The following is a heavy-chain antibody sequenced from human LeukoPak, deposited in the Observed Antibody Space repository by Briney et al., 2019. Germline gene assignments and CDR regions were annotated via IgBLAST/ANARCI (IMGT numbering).Heavy chain of an antibody. CDR3: ARERGSYYAYNWFDP. V-gene: IGHV4-30-4*08. D-gene: IGHD1-26*01. CDR2: IYYSGST. CDR1: GGSISSGDYY. J-gene: IGHJ5*02. Sequence: PSQTLSLTCTVSGGSISSGDYYWSWIRQPPGKGLEWIGYIYYSGSTYYNPSLKSRVTIPVDTSKNQFSLKLSSVTAADTAVYYCARERGSYYAYNWFDPWGQGTLVTVSS.